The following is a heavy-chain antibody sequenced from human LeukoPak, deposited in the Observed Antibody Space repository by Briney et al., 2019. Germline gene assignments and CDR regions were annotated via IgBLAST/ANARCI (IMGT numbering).Heavy chain of an antibody. Sequence: QSGGSLTLSCAASGFTFSRYRVSWPRQAPGKGVEGVSDISGSGGSTYYADSVTGRFTISRDKSKNTLYLQMNSLRADDTAVYYCATPPPATLYNWFDPWGQGTLVTVSS. V-gene: IGHV3-23*01. CDR3: ATPPPATLYNWFDP. J-gene: IGHJ5*02. CDR2: ISGSGGST. D-gene: IGHD2-2*01. CDR1: GFTFSRYR.